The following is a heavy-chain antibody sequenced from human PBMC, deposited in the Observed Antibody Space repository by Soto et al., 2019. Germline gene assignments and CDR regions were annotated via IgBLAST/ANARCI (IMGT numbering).Heavy chain of an antibody. J-gene: IGHJ3*02. D-gene: IGHD3-3*01. CDR1: GYTFTSYG. CDR2: ISAYNGNT. V-gene: IGHV1-18*01. CDR3: ARDFGFTIFGVVIMRNAFDI. Sequence: GASVKVSCKASGYTFTSYGISWVRQAPGQGLEWMGWISAYNGNTNYAQKLQGRVTMTTDTSTSTAYMELRSLRSDDTAVYYCARDFGFTIFGVVIMRNAFDIWGQGTMVTVSS.